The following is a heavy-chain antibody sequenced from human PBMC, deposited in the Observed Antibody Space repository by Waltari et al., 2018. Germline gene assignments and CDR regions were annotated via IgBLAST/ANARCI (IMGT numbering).Heavy chain of an antibody. Sequence: EVQLVESGGALVQPGGSLRLSCVVSGFTFSDHYMDWVRQAPGKGLEWVGRSTNKNSVPVTVYAASVKGRFTVSRDDSKNSLYLQMSSLKTEDTAIYYCVRGFNSFDIWGRGTMVTVSS. CDR2: STNKNSVPVT. V-gene: IGHV3-72*01. CDR3: VRGFNSFDI. CDR1: GFTFSDHY. J-gene: IGHJ3*02.